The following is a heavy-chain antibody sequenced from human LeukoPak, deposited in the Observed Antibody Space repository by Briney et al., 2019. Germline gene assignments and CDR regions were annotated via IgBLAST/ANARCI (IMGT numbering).Heavy chain of an antibody. V-gene: IGHV5-51*01. CDR1: GYIFTNYW. CDR2: MYPGDSET. CDR3: ARTPGSSDYRGYQYWYFDL. Sequence: GESLKISCKASGYIFTNYWIGWVRQMPGKGLEWMGIMYPGDSETRYGPSFQGHVTISADKSITTAYLQWSSLRASDTAIYYCARTPGSSDYRGYQYWYFDLWGRGTVVTVSS. J-gene: IGHJ2*01. D-gene: IGHD5-12*01.